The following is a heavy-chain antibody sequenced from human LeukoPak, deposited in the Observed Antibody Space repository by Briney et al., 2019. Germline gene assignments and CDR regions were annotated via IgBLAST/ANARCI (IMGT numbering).Heavy chain of an antibody. D-gene: IGHD3-16*02. CDR1: GFTFSNAY. V-gene: IGHV3-30-3*01. Sequence: PGGSLRLSCAASGFTFSNAYMNWVRQAPGKGLEWVAVISYDGSNKYYADSVKGRFTISRDNSKNTLYLQMNSLRAEDTAVYYCARVNDYVWGSYRSYYFDYWGQGTLVTVSS. J-gene: IGHJ4*02. CDR3: ARVNDYVWGSYRSYYFDY. CDR2: ISYDGSNK.